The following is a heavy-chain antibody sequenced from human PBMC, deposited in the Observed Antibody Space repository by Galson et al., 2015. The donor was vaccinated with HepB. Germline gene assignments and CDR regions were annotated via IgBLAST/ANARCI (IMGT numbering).Heavy chain of an antibody. CDR2: ISTSNGDT. J-gene: IGHJ4*02. D-gene: IGHD2/OR15-2a*01. V-gene: IGHV1-18*01. Sequence: SVKVSCKASGSTFTSYVITWVRQAPGQGLEWMGRISTSNGDTKYAQKLQGRVTMTTDTSTSTAYLELRSLQSDDTAVYYCARGNSGADYWGQGSLVTVSS. CDR3: ARGNSGADY. CDR1: GSTFTSYV.